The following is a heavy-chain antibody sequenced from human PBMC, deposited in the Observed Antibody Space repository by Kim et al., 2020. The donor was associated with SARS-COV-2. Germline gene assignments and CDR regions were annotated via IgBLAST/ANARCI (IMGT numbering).Heavy chain of an antibody. CDR2: IIPIFGTA. V-gene: IGHV1-69*13. Sequence: SVKVSCKASGGTFSSYAISWVRQAPGQGLEWMGGIIPIFGTANYAQKFQSRVTITADESTSTAYMELSSLRSEDTAVYYCARDGEYYYGSGSYYNPPYWYFDLWGRGTLVTASS. D-gene: IGHD3-10*01. J-gene: IGHJ2*01. CDR1: GGTFSSYA. CDR3: ARDGEYYYGSGSYYNPPYWYFDL.